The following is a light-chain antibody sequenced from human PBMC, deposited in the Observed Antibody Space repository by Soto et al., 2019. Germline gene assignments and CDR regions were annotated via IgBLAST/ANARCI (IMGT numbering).Light chain of an antibody. CDR1: HHVNKY. CDR2: DVS. CDR3: QQHDVAPYT. V-gene: IGKV1-33*01. Sequence: DIQMTQSTSSLSASVGDRVSITCQASHHVNKYLTWYQQKPGKAPNLLIYDVSKLKTGVASRFSGSGSGTQFTLTITNLQPEDFATYYCQQHDVAPYTFGQGTRLDIK. J-gene: IGKJ2*01.